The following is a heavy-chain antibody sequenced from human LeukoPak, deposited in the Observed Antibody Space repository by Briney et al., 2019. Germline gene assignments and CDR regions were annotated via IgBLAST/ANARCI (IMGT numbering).Heavy chain of an antibody. CDR2: ISNSGSTI. CDR3: ARKTSGSYGYFDY. CDR1: GFTFDDYG. Sequence: GSLRLSCAASGFTFDDYGMNWVRQAPGKGLEWVSYISNSGSTIYYADSVKGRFTISRGIAKNSLYLQMNSLRAEDTAVYYCARKTSGSYGYFDYWGQGTLVTVSS. V-gene: IGHV3-48*01. J-gene: IGHJ4*02. D-gene: IGHD1-26*01.